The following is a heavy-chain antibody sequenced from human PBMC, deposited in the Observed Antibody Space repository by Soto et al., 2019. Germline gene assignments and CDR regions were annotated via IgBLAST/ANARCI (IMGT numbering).Heavy chain of an antibody. J-gene: IGHJ3*02. CDR2: INAGNGNT. Sequence: GASVKVSCKASGYTFTSYAMHWVRQAPGQRLEWMGWINAGNGNTKYSQKFQGRVTITRDTSASTAYMELSSLRSEDTAVYYCARDIVVVPAAMYAFDIWGQGTMVTVSS. CDR1: GYTFTSYA. V-gene: IGHV1-3*01. D-gene: IGHD2-2*01. CDR3: ARDIVVVPAAMYAFDI.